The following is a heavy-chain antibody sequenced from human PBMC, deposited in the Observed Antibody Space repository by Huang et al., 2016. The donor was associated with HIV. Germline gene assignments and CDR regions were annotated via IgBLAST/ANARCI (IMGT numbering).Heavy chain of an antibody. CDR2: MYSSVST. J-gene: IGHJ4*02. Sequence: QVQLQESGRGLVKPSETLSLTCTVSGGSFSSSFYYWGWIRQSPGKGLEWIGSMYSSVSTHYNPTLKSRVTISADTSNSQFSLKLTSVTAADSAVYYCVRHRPNYDFWSGYYPYFDDWGQGTLVTVSS. V-gene: IGHV4-39*01. CDR3: VRHRPNYDFWSGYYPYFDD. D-gene: IGHD3-3*01. CDR1: GGSFSSSFYY.